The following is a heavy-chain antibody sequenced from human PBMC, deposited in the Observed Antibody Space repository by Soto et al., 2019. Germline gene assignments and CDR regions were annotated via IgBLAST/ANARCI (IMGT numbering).Heavy chain of an antibody. CDR1: GYTLNEVA. J-gene: IGHJ5*02. V-gene: IGHV1-24*01. CDR2: FDPDEAET. D-gene: IGHD4-17*01. Sequence: QVQLVQSGAEVKKPGASVKVSCKVSGYTLNEVAMHWVRQAPGKGLEWLGGFDPDEAETIYAQHFQGRVTMTEDTSTDTVYMELSSVRSEDTALYGCTTYHGVYSFDHWGQGTLVSVSS. CDR3: TTYHGVYSFDH.